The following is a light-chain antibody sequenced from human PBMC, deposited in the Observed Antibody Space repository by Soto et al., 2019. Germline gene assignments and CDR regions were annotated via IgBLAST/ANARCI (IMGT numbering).Light chain of an antibody. Sequence: PTQPPSASGSPGHSVTISCTGTSSDVGGYNYVSWYQQHPGKAPKLMIYEVSKRPSGVPDRFSGSKSGNTASLTVSGLQAEDEADYYCSSYAGSNNYVFGTGTKVTVL. CDR3: SSYAGSNNYV. CDR2: EVS. CDR1: SSDVGGYNY. V-gene: IGLV2-8*01. J-gene: IGLJ1*01.